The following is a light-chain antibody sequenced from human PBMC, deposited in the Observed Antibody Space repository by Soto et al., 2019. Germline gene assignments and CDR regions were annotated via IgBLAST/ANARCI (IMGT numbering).Light chain of an antibody. CDR3: QQFDDLPLT. CDR2: DAS. V-gene: IGKV1-33*01. Sequence: DIQMTQSPSSLSASVGDRVTITCQASHDIKKYLNWYQQKAHKVPKLLIHDASTLATGVPSRFTGSGSGTDFTRTINSLQPEDGATYYCQQFDDLPLTVGGGTKVDI. J-gene: IGKJ4*01. CDR1: HDIKKY.